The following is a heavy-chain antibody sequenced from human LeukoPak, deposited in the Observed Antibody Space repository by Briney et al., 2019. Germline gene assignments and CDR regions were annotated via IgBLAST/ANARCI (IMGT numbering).Heavy chain of an antibody. CDR2: ISSVGSTI. D-gene: IGHD2-15*01. CDR3: AKNLYCGGGSCYPSALGMDV. CDR1: GFTFSSYS. V-gene: IGHV3-48*01. J-gene: IGHJ6*02. Sequence: GGSLRLSCAASGFTFSSYSMNWVRQAPGKGLEWVSYISSVGSTIYYADSVKGRFTISRDNAKNSLYLQMNSLRAEDTAVYYCAKNLYCGGGSCYPSALGMDVWGQGTTVTVSS.